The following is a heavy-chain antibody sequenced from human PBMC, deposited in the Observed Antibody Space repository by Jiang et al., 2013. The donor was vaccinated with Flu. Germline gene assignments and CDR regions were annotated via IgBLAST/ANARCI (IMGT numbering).Heavy chain of an antibody. J-gene: IGHJ5*01. D-gene: IGHD3-16*01. V-gene: IGHV1-69*04. CDR2: IIPILGIA. CDR3: IRGLGFGSYRFGLLDS. Sequence: SGAEVKKPGSSVKVSCKASGGTFSSYTISWVRQAPGQGLEWMGRIIPILGIANYAQKFQGRVTITADKSTSTAYMELSSLRSEDTAVYYCIRGLGFGSYRFGLLDSWGHGSLVTVSS. CDR1: GGTFSSYT.